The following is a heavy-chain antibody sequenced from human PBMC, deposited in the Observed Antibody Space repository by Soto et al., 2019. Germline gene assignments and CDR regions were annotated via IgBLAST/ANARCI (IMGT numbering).Heavy chain of an antibody. CDR1: GGTFSSYA. V-gene: IGHV1-69*13. J-gene: IGHJ6*02. Sequence: GASLKVSCKASGGTFSSYAISWVRQAPGQGLEWMGGIIPIFGTANYAQKFQGRVTITADESTSTAYMELSSLRSEDTAVYYCARGTISEYYYYGMDVWGQGTTVTVSS. CDR2: IIPIFGTA. D-gene: IGHD3-3*01. CDR3: ARGTISEYYYYGMDV.